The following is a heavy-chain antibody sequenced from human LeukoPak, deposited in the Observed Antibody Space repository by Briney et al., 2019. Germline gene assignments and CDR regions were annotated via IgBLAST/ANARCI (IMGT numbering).Heavy chain of an antibody. CDR2: ISGSGGST. CDR3: AKEGGGGDDADDAFDI. D-gene: IGHD2-21*02. V-gene: IGHV3-23*01. CDR1: GFTFSSYA. J-gene: IGHJ3*02. Sequence: SGGSLRLSCAASGFTFSSYAMSWVRQAPGKGLEWVSAISGSGGSTYYADSVKGRFTISRDNSKNTLYLQTNSLRAEDTAVYYCAKEGGGGDDADDAFDIWGQGTMVTVSS.